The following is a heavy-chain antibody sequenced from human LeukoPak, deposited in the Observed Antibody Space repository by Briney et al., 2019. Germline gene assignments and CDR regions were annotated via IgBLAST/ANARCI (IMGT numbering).Heavy chain of an antibody. Sequence: GESLKISCKGFGYSFTSYWIGWVRQMPGKGLEWMGMIYPGDSDTKYSPSFQGHVTISGDKSISTAYLQWSSLKASDTAMYYCARLTGYSSSWFDAFDIWGQGTMVTVSS. CDR2: IYPGDSDT. V-gene: IGHV5-51*01. J-gene: IGHJ3*02. D-gene: IGHD6-13*01. CDR3: ARLTGYSSSWFDAFDI. CDR1: GYSFTSYW.